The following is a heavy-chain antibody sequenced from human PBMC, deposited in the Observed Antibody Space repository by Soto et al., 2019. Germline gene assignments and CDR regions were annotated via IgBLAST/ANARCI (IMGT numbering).Heavy chain of an antibody. CDR3: AREGYCSSTSCYTE. J-gene: IGHJ4*02. Sequence: SESLSLSCPVSGGALSSGGYYWRWIRQHPGKGLEWIGYIYYSGSTYYNPSLKSRVTISVDTSKNQFSLKLSSVTAADTAVYYCAREGYCSSTSCYTEWGQGTLVTVSS. CDR2: IYYSGST. CDR1: GGALSSGGYY. V-gene: IGHV4-31*03. D-gene: IGHD2-2*02.